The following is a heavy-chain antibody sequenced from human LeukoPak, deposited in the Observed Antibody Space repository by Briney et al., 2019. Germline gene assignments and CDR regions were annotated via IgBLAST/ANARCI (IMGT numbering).Heavy chain of an antibody. CDR2: ISGSGGST. D-gene: IGHD1-26*01. CDR1: GFTFSSYA. CDR3: AKENGVGATCFDY. J-gene: IGHJ4*02. V-gene: IGHV3-23*01. Sequence: PPGGSLRHSCAASGFTFSSYAMSWVRQAPGKGLEWVSAISGSGGSTYYADSVKGRFTISRDNSKNTLYLQMSSLRAEDTAVYYCAKENGVGATCFDYWGQGTLVTVSS.